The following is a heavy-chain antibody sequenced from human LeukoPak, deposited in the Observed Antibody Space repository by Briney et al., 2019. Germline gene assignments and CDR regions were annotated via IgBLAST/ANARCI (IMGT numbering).Heavy chain of an antibody. CDR2: ISSSSSYI. V-gene: IGHV3-21*01. D-gene: IGHD3-10*01. CDR3: ARADMVRAEIGLNFDY. CDR1: GFTFSSYS. Sequence: GGSLRLSCAASGFTFSSYSMNWVRQAPGKGLEWVSSISSSSSYIYYADSVKGRFTISRDNAKNSLYLQMNSLRAEDTAVYYCARADMVRAEIGLNFDYWGQGTLATVSS. J-gene: IGHJ4*02.